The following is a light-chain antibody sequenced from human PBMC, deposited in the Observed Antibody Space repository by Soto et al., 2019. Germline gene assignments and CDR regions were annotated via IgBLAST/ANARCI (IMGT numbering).Light chain of an antibody. Sequence: QAVVTQPPSVSGARGQRVTISCTGSSSNIGAGYDVHGYQQLPGTAPKLLIYGNSNRPSGVPDRFSGSKSGTSASLAITGLQAEDEADYYCQSYDSSLSGYVFGTGTKLTVL. V-gene: IGLV1-40*01. CDR3: QSYDSSLSGYV. J-gene: IGLJ1*01. CDR1: SSNIGAGYD. CDR2: GNS.